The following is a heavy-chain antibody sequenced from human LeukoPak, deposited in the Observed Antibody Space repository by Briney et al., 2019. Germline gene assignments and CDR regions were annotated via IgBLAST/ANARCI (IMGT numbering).Heavy chain of an antibody. CDR1: GFTFSSYG. D-gene: IGHD3-10*01. V-gene: IGHV3-30*18. CDR3: AKADMVRSYFDY. Sequence: GRSLRLSCAASGFTFSSYGMHWVRQAPGKGLEWVAVISYDGSNNYYADSVKGRFTISRDNSKNTLYLQMNSLRAEDTAVYYCAKADMVRSYFDYWGQGTLVTVSS. CDR2: ISYDGSNN. J-gene: IGHJ4*02.